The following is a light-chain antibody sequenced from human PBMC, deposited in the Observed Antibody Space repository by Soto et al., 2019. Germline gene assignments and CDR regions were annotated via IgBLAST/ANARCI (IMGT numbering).Light chain of an antibody. Sequence: EIVLTQSPGTLSLSPGERATLSCRASQGVSSTYLAWYQQKPGQAPRLLIYAASSSATGIPDRFDGSGSGQDFTLVISRLEPDDFAVYYCQEYGSSRTFGQGTKLEIK. V-gene: IGKV3-20*01. CDR1: QGVSSTY. CDR2: AAS. CDR3: QEYGSSRT. J-gene: IGKJ2*01.